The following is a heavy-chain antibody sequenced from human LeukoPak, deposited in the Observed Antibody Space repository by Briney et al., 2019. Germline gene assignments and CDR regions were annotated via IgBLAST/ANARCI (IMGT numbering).Heavy chain of an antibody. V-gene: IGHV3-23*01. Sequence: PGGSLRLSCAASGFTFSRYAMSWVRQAPGKGLVWVSAISGSGGSTYYADSVKGRFTISRDNSKNTLYLQMNSLRAEDTAVYYCAKGRTGLTGGNDYWGQGTLVTVSS. CDR2: ISGSGGST. CDR3: AKGRTGLTGGNDY. D-gene: IGHD4-23*01. CDR1: GFTFSRYA. J-gene: IGHJ4*02.